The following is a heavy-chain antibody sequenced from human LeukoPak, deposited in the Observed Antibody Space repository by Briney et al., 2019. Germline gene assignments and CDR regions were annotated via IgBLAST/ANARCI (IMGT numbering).Heavy chain of an antibody. D-gene: IGHD3-22*01. CDR1: GYSISSGYY. Sequence: PSETLSLTCTVSGYSISSGYYWGWIRQPPGKGLEWIGSIYHTGSTDYNPSLKSRVTISVDTSKNHLSLKLSSVTAADTAVYYCASYDSSGYFSPYWYFDLWGRGTLVTVSS. CDR2: IYHTGST. V-gene: IGHV4-38-2*02. J-gene: IGHJ2*01. CDR3: ASYDSSGYFSPYWYFDL.